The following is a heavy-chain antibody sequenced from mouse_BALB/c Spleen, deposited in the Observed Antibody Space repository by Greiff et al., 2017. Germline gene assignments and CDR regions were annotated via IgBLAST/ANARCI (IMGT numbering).Heavy chain of an antibody. CDR3: TRGDSSGWDYFDY. CDR2: IYPSDSYT. D-gene: IGHD3-3*01. J-gene: IGHJ2*01. V-gene: IGHV1-69*02. CDR1: GYTFTSYW. Sequence: QVQLQQPGAELVRPGASVKLSCKASGYTFTSYWINWVKQRPGQGLEWIGNIYPSDSYTNYNQKFKDKATLTVDKSSSTAYMQLSSPTSEDSAVYYCTRGDSSGWDYFDYWGQGTTLTVSS.